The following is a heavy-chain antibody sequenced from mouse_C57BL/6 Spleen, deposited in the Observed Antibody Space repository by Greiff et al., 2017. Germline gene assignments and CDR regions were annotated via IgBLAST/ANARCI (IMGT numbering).Heavy chain of an antibody. CDR2: IHPNSGST. CDR1: GYTFTSYW. Sequence: VQLQQPGAELVKPGASVKLSCKASGYTFTSYWMHWVKQRPGQGLEWIGMIHPNSGSTNYNEKFKSKATLTVDESSSTAYMQLSSLTSEDSAVYYCAGDIYYGISDRYFEGWGTWTTVTVSS. D-gene: IGHD1-1*01. CDR3: AGDIYYGISDRYFEG. V-gene: IGHV1-64*01. J-gene: IGHJ1*03.